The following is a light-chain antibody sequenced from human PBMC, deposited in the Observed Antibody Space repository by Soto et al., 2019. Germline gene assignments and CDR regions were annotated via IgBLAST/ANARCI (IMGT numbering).Light chain of an antibody. CDR1: TGPVTSGHY. CDR3: LLSYSGARPYV. CDR2: DTS. J-gene: IGLJ1*01. Sequence: QAVVTEEPSLTVSPGGAVTLTCGSSTGPVTSGHYPYWFQQKPGQAPRTLIYDTSKKHFWTPARFSGSLLGGKAALTLSGAQPEDEADYYCLLSYSGARPYVFGTGTKVTVL. V-gene: IGLV7-46*01.